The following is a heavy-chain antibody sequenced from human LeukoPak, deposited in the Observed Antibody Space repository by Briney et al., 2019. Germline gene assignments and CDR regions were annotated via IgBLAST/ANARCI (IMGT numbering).Heavy chain of an antibody. V-gene: IGHV4-59*01. CDR3: ARGDGYSPGFDT. D-gene: IGHD5-24*01. CDR2: SSYTGSP. Sequence: PSETLSLTCTVSGASINSYHWSWIRQPPGKALEWIGYSSYTGSPRYTPSLKSRVIMSKDTSMNQISLKLSAVTAADTAVYYCARGDGYSPGFDTWGQGTLVTVSP. J-gene: IGHJ5*02. CDR1: GASINSYH.